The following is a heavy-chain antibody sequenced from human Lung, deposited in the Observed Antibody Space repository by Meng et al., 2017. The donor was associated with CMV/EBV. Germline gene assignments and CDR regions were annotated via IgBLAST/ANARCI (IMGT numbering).Heavy chain of an antibody. Sequence: GESLMIYWAASGTSYSTYAMIWVRQAPGKGLEWVAFLRHDGSGEHDADSVKGRFTISRDTSKETLYLQMNSLRAEDTAVYYCAKSPPRMLTFGALISTTWDQGTLVXVSS. D-gene: IGHD3-16*02. CDR1: GTSYSTYA. CDR2: LRHDGSGE. J-gene: IGHJ5*02. CDR3: AKSPPRMLTFGALISTT. V-gene: IGHV3-30*02.